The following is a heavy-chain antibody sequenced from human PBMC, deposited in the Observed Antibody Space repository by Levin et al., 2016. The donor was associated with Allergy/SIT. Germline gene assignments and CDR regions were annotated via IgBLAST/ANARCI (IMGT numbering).Heavy chain of an antibody. CDR2: IYYSGST. Sequence: RQAPGKGLEWIGYIYYSGSTNYNPSLKSRVTISVDTSKNQFSLKLSSVTAADTAVYYCARHDRYYYYGMDVWGQGTTVTVSS. CDR3: ARHDRYYYYGMDV. V-gene: IGHV4-59*12. J-gene: IGHJ6*02.